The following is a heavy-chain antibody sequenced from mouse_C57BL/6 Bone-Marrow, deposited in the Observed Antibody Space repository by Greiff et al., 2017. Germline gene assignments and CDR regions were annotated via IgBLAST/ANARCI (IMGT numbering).Heavy chain of an antibody. CDR1: GYTFTSYW. Sequence: QVQLQQSGAELAKPGASVKLSCKASGYTFTSYWMHWVKQRPGQGLEWIGYINPSSGYTKYNQKFKDKATLTADKSSSAAYMQLSSLTYGDSAVYYCARRPIYDCGVTWFAYWGQGTLVTVSA. J-gene: IGHJ3*01. V-gene: IGHV1-7*01. CDR3: ARRPIYDCGVTWFAY. CDR2: INPSSGYT. D-gene: IGHD2-4*01.